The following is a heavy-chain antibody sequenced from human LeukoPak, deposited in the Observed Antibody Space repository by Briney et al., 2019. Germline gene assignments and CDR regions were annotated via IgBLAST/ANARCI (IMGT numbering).Heavy chain of an antibody. Sequence: SETLSLTCTVSGGSISSRGYYWSWIRQHPGKGLEWIGYIYYSGSTYYNPSLKSRVTISVDTSKNQFSLKLSSVTAADTAVYYCARAITMVRGVIIGWFDPWGQGTLVTVSS. CDR2: IYYSGST. V-gene: IGHV4-31*03. J-gene: IGHJ5*02. CDR3: ARAITMVRGVIIGWFDP. D-gene: IGHD3-10*01. CDR1: GGSISSRGYY.